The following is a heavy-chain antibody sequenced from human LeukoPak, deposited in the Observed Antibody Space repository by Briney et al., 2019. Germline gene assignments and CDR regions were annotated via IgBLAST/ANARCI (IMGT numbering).Heavy chain of an antibody. V-gene: IGHV5-51*01. CDR2: IYPGDSDT. D-gene: IGHD4-11*01. J-gene: IGHJ6*03. Sequence: GESLQISFQGSGYRFTSYWIGWVRPMPGKGLEWMGIIYPGDSDTRYSPSFQGQVTISADKSISTAYLQWSSLKASDTAMYYCARHIVTTNYYYYMDVWGKGTTVTVSS. CDR3: ARHIVTTNYYYYMDV. CDR1: GYRFTSYW.